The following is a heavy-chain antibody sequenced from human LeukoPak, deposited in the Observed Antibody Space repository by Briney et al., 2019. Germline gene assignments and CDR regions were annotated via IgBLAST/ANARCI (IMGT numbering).Heavy chain of an antibody. Sequence: PPGGSLRLSCAASGFTFSTYAMSWVRQAPGKGLEWVSSISSSSDRTFYADSVKDRFTISRDNSENTLYLQMSRLRAEDTAVYYCAKDRPNYHESNGHYYRPNGDYWGQGTLVTVSS. J-gene: IGHJ4*02. V-gene: IGHV3-23*01. CDR2: ISSSSDRT. CDR1: GFTFSTYA. CDR3: AKDRPNYHESNGHYYRPNGDY. D-gene: IGHD3-22*01.